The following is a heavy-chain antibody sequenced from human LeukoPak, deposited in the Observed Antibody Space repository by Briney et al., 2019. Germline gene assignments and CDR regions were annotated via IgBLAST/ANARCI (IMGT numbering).Heavy chain of an antibody. V-gene: IGHV3-23*01. CDR3: AKKKGPRGDGDPIDY. CDR1: GVTFSSYA. D-gene: IGHD4-17*01. CDR2: ISASGGST. Sequence: GGSLRLSCAVSGVTFSSYAMSWVRQAPGKGLEWVSGISASGGSTYYADSVKGRSTISRDNSKNTLYLQMNSLRAEDTAVYYCAKKKGPRGDGDPIDYWGQGTLVTVSS. J-gene: IGHJ4*02.